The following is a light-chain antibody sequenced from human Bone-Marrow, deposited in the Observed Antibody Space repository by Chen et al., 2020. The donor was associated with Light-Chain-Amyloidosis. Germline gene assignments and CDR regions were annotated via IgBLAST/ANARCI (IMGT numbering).Light chain of an antibody. Sequence: SYGLTQPPSVSLSPGQTARITCPGDALSKQYGSWYQQKAGQAPVLLTFKDSERPSGSPERFSGSSSGTTVTLTISGVQEEDEADYYCQAADGSGRCWVFGGGTKLTVL. V-gene: IGLV3-25*03. CDR2: KDS. CDR3: QAADGSGRCWV. CDR1: ALSKQY. J-gene: IGLJ3*02.